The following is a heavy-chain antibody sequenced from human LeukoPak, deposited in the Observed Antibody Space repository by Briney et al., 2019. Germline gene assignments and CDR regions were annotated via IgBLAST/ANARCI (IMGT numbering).Heavy chain of an antibody. D-gene: IGHD6-13*01. CDR3: ATSSLEPRNYYYMDV. Sequence: PGGSLRLSCAASGFTVSSNYMSWVRQAPGKGLEWVSVIYSGGSTYYADSVKGRFTISRDNSKNTLYLQMNSLRAEDTAVYYCATSSLEPRNYYYMDVWGKGTTVTVSS. J-gene: IGHJ6*03. CDR2: IYSGGST. V-gene: IGHV3-66*02. CDR1: GFTVSSNY.